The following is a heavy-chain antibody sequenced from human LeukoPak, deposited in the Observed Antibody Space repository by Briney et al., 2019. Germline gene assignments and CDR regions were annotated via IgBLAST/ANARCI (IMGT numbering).Heavy chain of an antibody. CDR2: ISSSSSYI. D-gene: IGHD5-18*01. CDR3: AGGYSYGYNYYYYMDV. Sequence: GGSLRLSCAASGFTFSSYSMNWVRQAPGKGLEWVSSISSSSSYIYYADLVKGRFTISRDNAKNSLYLQMNSLRAEDTAVYYCAGGYSYGYNYYYYMDVWGKGTTVTVSS. J-gene: IGHJ6*03. V-gene: IGHV3-21*01. CDR1: GFTFSSYS.